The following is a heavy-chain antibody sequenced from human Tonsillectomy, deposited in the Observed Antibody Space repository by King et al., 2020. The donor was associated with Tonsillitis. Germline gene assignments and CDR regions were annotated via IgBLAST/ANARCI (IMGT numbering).Heavy chain of an antibody. J-gene: IGHJ6*02. CDR3: ARGDIVVAMGYYYGMDA. V-gene: IGHV3-7*04. Sequence: VQLVESGGGLVQPGGSLRLSCAASGFTFSSYWMSWVRQAPGKGLEWVANIKQDGSEKYYVDSVKGRFTIYRDNAKNSLYLQMNSLRAEDTAVYYCARGDIVVAMGYYYGMDAWGQGTTVTVSS. CDR1: GFTFSSYW. CDR2: IKQDGSEK. D-gene: IGHD2-15*01.